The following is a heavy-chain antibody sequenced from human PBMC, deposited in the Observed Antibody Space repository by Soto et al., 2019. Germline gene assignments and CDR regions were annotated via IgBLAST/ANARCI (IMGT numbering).Heavy chain of an antibody. D-gene: IGHD2-15*01. CDR1: GFKFGDYA. J-gene: IGHJ6*02. V-gene: IGHV3-9*01. Sequence: LRLSCEASGFKFGDYAMHWVRQAPGKGLEWVSGVSWNSEIVGYADSVKGRFTISRDNAKNSLYLEMNSLRTEDTALYYCAKDRGPCSGNKCSSLYYYYGMDVWGQGTTVTVSS. CDR3: AKDRGPCSGNKCSSLYYYYGMDV. CDR2: VSWNSEIV.